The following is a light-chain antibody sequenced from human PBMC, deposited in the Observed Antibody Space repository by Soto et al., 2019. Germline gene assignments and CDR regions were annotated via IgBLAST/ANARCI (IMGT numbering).Light chain of an antibody. J-gene: IGLJ1*01. V-gene: IGLV2-14*01. CDR1: NSDVGGYDY. CDR2: EVT. Sequence: QSVLTQPASVSGSPGQSITISCTGTNSDVGGYDYVSWYQQHPDKAPKLMIYEVTNRPSGVSHRFSGSKSGNTASLTTSGLQAEDEADYYCSSYTTTSTYVFGTGTKVTVL. CDR3: SSYTTTSTYV.